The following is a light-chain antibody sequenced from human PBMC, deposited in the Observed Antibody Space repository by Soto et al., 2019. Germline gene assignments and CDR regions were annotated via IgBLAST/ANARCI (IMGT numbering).Light chain of an antibody. CDR2: RNN. J-gene: IGLJ3*02. Sequence: QSVLPKPPSASGTPGQRVTISCSGSSSNIGSNYVYWYQQLPGTAPKLLIYRNNQRPSGVPDRFSGSKSGTSASLAISGLRFEDEADYYCAAWDDSLSGWVFGGGTKLTVL. CDR1: SSNIGSNY. V-gene: IGLV1-47*01. CDR3: AAWDDSLSGWV.